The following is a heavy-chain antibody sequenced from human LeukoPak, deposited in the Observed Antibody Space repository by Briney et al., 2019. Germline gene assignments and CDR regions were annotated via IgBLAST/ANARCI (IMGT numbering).Heavy chain of an antibody. CDR1: GFTFSSYS. Sequence: GGSLRLSCAASGFTFSSYSMNWVRQAPGKGLEWVSSISSSSSYIYYADSVKGRFTISRDNAKNSLYLQMNSLRAEDTAVYYCARDATWARGLGGAFDIWGQGSVVTVSS. CDR3: ARDATWARGLGGAFDI. V-gene: IGHV3-21*01. J-gene: IGHJ3*02. CDR2: ISSSSSYI. D-gene: IGHD3-16*01.